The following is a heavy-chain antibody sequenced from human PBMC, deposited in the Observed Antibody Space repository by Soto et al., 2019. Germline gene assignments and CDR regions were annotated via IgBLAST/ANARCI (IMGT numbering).Heavy chain of an antibody. CDR1: GYTFTSYG. CDR3: AREGAGTSGLDFYYYFGMDV. Sequence: DSVKVSCKASGYTFTSYGISWVRQAPGQGLEWMGWISAYNGNTNYAQKLQGRVTMTTDTSMSTAYMELRSLRSDDTAVYYCAREGAGTSGLDFYYYFGMDVWGQGTTVTVSS. CDR2: ISAYNGNT. V-gene: IGHV1-18*01. J-gene: IGHJ6*02. D-gene: IGHD6-19*01.